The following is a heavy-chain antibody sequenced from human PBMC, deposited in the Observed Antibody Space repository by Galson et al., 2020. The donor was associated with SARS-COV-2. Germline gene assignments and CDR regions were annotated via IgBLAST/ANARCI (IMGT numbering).Heavy chain of an antibody. CDR3: ARQGVNMIVLVTVPGWYFDL. V-gene: IGHV4-38-2*02. CDR2: VYPSGTT. D-gene: IGHD3-22*01. J-gene: IGHJ2*01. Sequence: SETLSLTCTVSGYSVSTTNYWGWVRQPPGRGLEWIGSVYPSGTTYYNPSLKSRVTISVDTSKNQFSLRLDSVIAADTALYYCARQGVNMIVLVTVPGWYFDLWGRGTLVTGSS. CDR1: GYSVSTTNY.